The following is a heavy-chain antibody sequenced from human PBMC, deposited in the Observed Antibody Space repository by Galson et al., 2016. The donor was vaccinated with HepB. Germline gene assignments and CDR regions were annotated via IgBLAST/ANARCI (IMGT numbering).Heavy chain of an antibody. Sequence: SETLSLTCVVHGGSFSGYYWSCIRQPPGKGLEWVADVDHGGSASYNPSLNSRVSISLDTSRNHFSLNLTSVTAADTAVYYCILGKQLVPHDFWGQGTLVTVSS. D-gene: IGHD2-8*01. V-gene: IGHV4-34*01. CDR2: VDHGGSA. J-gene: IGHJ4*02. CDR1: GGSFSGYY. CDR3: ILGKQLVPHDF.